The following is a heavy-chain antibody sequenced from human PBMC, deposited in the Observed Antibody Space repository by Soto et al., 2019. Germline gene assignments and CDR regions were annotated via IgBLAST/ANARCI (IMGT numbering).Heavy chain of an antibody. D-gene: IGHD2-15*01. Sequence: QPGGSLRLSCAASGFTFSVYGMNWVRQAPGKGLEWVAVISYDGRNKYYTDSVKGRFTISRDNYKNTLYLQMNSLRTEDTAVYYCAKEDAGGNTIPTASDWGRGTQVTVSS. CDR2: ISYDGRNK. CDR1: GFTFSVYG. V-gene: IGHV3-30*18. CDR3: AKEDAGGNTIPTASD. J-gene: IGHJ4*02.